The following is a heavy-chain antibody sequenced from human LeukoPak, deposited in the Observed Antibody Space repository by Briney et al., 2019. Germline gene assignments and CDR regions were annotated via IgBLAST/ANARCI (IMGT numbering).Heavy chain of an antibody. D-gene: IGHD6-6*01. CDR3: ARQMSSSSLFDY. CDR2: IYTSGST. Sequence: SETLSLTCTVSGGSISSYYWSWIRQPPGKGLEWIGYIYTSGSTNYNPSLKSRVTISVDTSRNQFSLKLSSVTAADTAVYYCARQMSSSSLFDYWGQGTLVTVSS. V-gene: IGHV4-4*09. CDR1: GGSISSYY. J-gene: IGHJ4*02.